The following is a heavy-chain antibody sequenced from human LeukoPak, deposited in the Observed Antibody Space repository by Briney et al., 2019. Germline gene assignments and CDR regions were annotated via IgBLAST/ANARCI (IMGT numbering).Heavy chain of an antibody. CDR3: AATNGGNRYYFDY. Sequence: RGESLKTSCKSSGYRFMTYWIGWVRQVPGKGVGWVGIIHPGDSDTRYRPSFQGQVTISADKSISTAYLQWSSLKASDTAIYYCAATNGGNRYYFDYWGQGTLVTVSS. V-gene: IGHV5-51*01. J-gene: IGHJ4*02. CDR2: IHPGDSDT. D-gene: IGHD4-23*01. CDR1: GYRFMTYW.